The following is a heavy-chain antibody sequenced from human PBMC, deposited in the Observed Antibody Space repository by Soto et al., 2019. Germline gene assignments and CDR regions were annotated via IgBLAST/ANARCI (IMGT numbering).Heavy chain of an antibody. CDR2: INNDGSST. V-gene: IGHV3-74*01. Sequence: PGGSLTLYCAARSFTFGTYWMQWARQAPRKGLEWVSRINNDGSSTDYADSVKGRFTISRDNARDTLYLQMNSLRAEDTATYYSATAEIDIWGQ. J-gene: IGHJ6*02. CDR3: ATAEIDI. CDR1: SFTFGTYW.